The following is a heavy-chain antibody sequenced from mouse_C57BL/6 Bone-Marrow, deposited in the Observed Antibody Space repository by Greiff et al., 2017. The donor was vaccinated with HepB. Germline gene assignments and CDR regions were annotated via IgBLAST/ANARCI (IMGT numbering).Heavy chain of an antibody. D-gene: IGHD2-3*01. V-gene: IGHV5-6*01. CDR2: ISSGGSYT. J-gene: IGHJ1*03. Sequence: EVKVVESGGDLVKPGGSLKLSCAASGFTFSSYGMSWVRQTPDKRLEWVATISSGGSYTYYPDSVKGRFTISRDNAKNTLYLQMSSLKSEDTAMYYCARPRDGYCPYFDVWGTGTTVTVSS. CDR3: ARPRDGYCPYFDV. CDR1: GFTFSSYG.